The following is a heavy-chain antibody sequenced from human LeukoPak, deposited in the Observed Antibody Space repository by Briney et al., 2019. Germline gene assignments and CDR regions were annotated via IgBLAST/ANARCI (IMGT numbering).Heavy chain of an antibody. V-gene: IGHV3-23*01. CDR1: GFTFSSYA. CDR2: SSGSGGST. Sequence: PGGSLRLSCAASGFTFSSYAMSWVRQAPGKGLEWVSASSGSGGSTYYADSVKGRFTISRDNSKNTLYLQMNSLRAEDTAVYYCAKNNRRYCSGGSRALFDYWGQGTLVTVSS. CDR3: AKNNRRYCSGGSRALFDY. D-gene: IGHD2-15*01. J-gene: IGHJ4*02.